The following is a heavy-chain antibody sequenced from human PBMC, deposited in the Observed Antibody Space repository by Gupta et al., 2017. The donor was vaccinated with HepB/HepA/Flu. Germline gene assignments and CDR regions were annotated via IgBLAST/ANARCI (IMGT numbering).Heavy chain of an antibody. CDR1: GFTVSSYC. Sequence: EVQLAESGGGLVQPGGSLRLSCAASGFTVSSYCMHWVRQAPGKGLVWVSRMNQHGSVINYADSVKGRFTISRDNTKNALYLQMNSLRAEDTAIYFCSRDTFGPYDYWGQGTLVTVSS. D-gene: IGHD2/OR15-2a*01. CDR2: MNQHGSVI. J-gene: IGHJ4*02. V-gene: IGHV3-74*01. CDR3: SRDTFGPYDY.